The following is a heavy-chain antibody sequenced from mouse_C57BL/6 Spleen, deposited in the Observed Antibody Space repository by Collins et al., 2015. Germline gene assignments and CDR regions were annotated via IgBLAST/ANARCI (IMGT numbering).Heavy chain of an antibody. J-gene: IGHJ3*01. CDR2: INPNNGHT. Sequence: EVQLQQSGPEVVRPGASVRISCEASGYTFTDFYMNWVKQSHGESLEWIGDINPNNGHTANNQKFKGKATLTVDKSSNTAYMDFRSLTSEDSAVYYCARGFAYWGQGTLVTVS. CDR1: GYTFTDFY. V-gene: IGHV1-26*01. CDR3: ARGFAY.